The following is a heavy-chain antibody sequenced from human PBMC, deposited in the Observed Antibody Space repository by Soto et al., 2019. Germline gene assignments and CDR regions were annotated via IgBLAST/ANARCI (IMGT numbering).Heavy chain of an antibody. CDR1: GGSFSGYY. Sequence: QVQLQQWGAGLLKPSETLSLTCAVYGGSFSGYYWSWIRQPPGKGLEWIGEINHSGSTNYNPYLKSRVTISVGTSKNQFSLKLSSVTAADTAVYYCARPHRYCSGGSCYSNYYYYYMDVWGKGTTVTVSS. V-gene: IGHV4-34*01. D-gene: IGHD2-15*01. CDR3: ARPHRYCSGGSCYSNYYYYYMDV. CDR2: INHSGST. J-gene: IGHJ6*03.